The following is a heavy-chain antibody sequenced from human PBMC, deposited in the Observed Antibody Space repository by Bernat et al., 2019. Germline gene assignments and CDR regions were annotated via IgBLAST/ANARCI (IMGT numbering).Heavy chain of an antibody. Sequence: QVQLQQWGAGLLKPSETLSLTCAVYGGSFSGYYWSWIRQPPGKGLEWIGEINHSGSTNYNPSLKSRVTISVDTSKNQFSLKLSSVTAADTAVYYCARDRGDGVAYWGQGTLVTVSS. CDR3: ARDRGDGVAY. CDR2: INHSGST. V-gene: IGHV4-34*01. J-gene: IGHJ4*02. D-gene: IGHD4-17*01. CDR1: GGSFSGYY.